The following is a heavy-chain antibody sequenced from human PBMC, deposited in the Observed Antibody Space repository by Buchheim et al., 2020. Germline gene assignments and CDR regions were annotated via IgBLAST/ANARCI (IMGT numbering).Heavy chain of an antibody. CDR3: AKVFDGSGSQV. Sequence: EVQLLESGGGLVQPGGSLRLSCAASGFTFSTYDMSWVRPAPGKGLEWVSSISDSGGRTHYADSEKGRFTISRDNSKNTLYLHMNSLRAEDTAVYYCAKVFDGSGSQVWGQGTL. CDR2: ISDSGGRT. V-gene: IGHV3-23*01. D-gene: IGHD3-22*01. J-gene: IGHJ4*02. CDR1: GFTFSTYD.